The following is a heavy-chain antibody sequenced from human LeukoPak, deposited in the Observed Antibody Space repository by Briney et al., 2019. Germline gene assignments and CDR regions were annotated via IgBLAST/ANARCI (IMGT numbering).Heavy chain of an antibody. J-gene: IGHJ5*02. V-gene: IGHV3-30*02. D-gene: IGHD6-6*01. Sequence: GGSLRLSCAASGFTFTSYGMHWVRQAPGKGLEWVAFIRYDGRNKYYGDSVQGRFSISRDNSQNTLYLQMNSLRAEDTAVYYCAKDWDTRPSNYFDPWGQGTLVTVSS. CDR1: GFTFTSYG. CDR3: AKDWDTRPSNYFDP. CDR2: IRYDGRNK.